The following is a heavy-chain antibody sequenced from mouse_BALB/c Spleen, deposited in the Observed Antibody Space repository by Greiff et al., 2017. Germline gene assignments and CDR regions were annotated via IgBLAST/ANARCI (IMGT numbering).Heavy chain of an antibody. J-gene: IGHJ4*01. CDR1: GFNIKDTY. CDR3: ARSPRWAMDY. V-gene: IGHV14-3*02. Sequence: VQLQQSGAELVKPGASVKLSCTASGFNIKDTYMHWVKQRPEQGLEWIGRIDPANGTTKYDPKFQGKATITADTSSNTAYLQLSSLTSEDTAVYYCARSPRWAMDYWGQGTSVTVSS. CDR2: IDPANGTT.